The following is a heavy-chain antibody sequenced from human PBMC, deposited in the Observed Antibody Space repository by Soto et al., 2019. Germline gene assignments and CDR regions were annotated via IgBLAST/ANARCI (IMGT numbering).Heavy chain of an antibody. D-gene: IGHD6-19*01. Sequence: EVQLLEAGGGLVQPGGSLRLSCAASGFTFNSSAMSWVRQAPGKGLEWVSTTSGGAGSTYYAASVKGRFTISRDNSKNTLYLPMNRLRADDTAVYYCAKGRYRIGWYDPYFDYWGQGTLVTGSS. CDR1: GFTFNSSA. V-gene: IGHV3-23*01. J-gene: IGHJ4*02. CDR3: AKGRYRIGWYDPYFDY. CDR2: TSGGAGST.